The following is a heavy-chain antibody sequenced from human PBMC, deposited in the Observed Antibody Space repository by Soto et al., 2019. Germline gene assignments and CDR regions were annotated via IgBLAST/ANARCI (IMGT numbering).Heavy chain of an antibody. Sequence: SGPTLVNPTQTLTLTCTFSGFSLSTSGMCVSWIRQPPGKALEWLAFIDWEDDKYYSTSLKTRLTISQDTSKNLVVLTMTNMDPADTATYYCARINSGIYSTNDAFDIWGQGTMVTVS. V-gene: IGHV2-70*01. CDR1: GFSLSTSGMC. CDR2: IDWEDDK. D-gene: IGHD1-26*01. J-gene: IGHJ3*02. CDR3: ARINSGIYSTNDAFDI.